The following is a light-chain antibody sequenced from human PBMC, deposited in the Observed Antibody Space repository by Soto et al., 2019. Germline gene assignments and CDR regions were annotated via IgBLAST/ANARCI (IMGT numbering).Light chain of an antibody. CDR2: GAS. V-gene: IGKV3D-20*02. J-gene: IGKJ5*01. Sequence: EIVLTQSPGTLSLSPGERATLSCRASQSVSSRYLAWDQQKPGQAPRLLLRGASSRATGIPDRFSGSGSGTDFTLTISRLEPEDFAVYYCQQRSNWPSITFGQGTRLDIK. CDR3: QQRSNWPSIT. CDR1: QSVSSRY.